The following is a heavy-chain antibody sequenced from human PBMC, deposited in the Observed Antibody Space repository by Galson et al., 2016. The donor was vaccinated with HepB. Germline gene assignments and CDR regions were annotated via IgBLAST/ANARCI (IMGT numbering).Heavy chain of an antibody. CDR3: ARASIGFIAAATNFFDY. D-gene: IGHD6-6*01. Sequence: SVKVSCKASGYTFIRYYMHWMRQAPGQGFEWMGIITPSGGITSYAQKFQGRVTMTRDTSTSTVYMELSSLRSEDTAVYYCARASIGFIAAATNFFDYWGQGSLVTVSS. V-gene: IGHV1-46*01. J-gene: IGHJ4*02. CDR2: ITPSGGIT. CDR1: GYTFIRYY.